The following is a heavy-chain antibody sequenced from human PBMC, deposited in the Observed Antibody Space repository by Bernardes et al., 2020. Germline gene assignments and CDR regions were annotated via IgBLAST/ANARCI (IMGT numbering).Heavy chain of an antibody. CDR1: GFTFSSYS. V-gene: IGHV3-21*01. CDR3: ARDLMYCSSTSCRDYYYYGMDV. D-gene: IGHD2-2*01. Sequence: GGSLRLSCAASGFTFSSYSMNWVRQAPGKGLEWVSSISSSSSYIYYADSVKGRFTISRDNAKNSLYLQMNSLRAEDTAVYYCARDLMYCSSTSCRDYYYYGMDVWGQGTTVTVSS. J-gene: IGHJ6*02. CDR2: ISSSSSYI.